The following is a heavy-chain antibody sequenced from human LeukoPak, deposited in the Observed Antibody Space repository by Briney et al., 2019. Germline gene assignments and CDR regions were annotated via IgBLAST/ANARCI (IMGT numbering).Heavy chain of an antibody. V-gene: IGHV1-46*01. Sequence: ASVKVSCKASGYTFTSYYMHWVRQAPGQGLESMGIINPSGGSTSYAQRFQGRVTMTRDTSTSTVYMELSSLRSEDTAVYYCARDPAGPRLPKYYFDYWGQGTLVTVSS. CDR3: ARDPAGPRLPKYYFDY. CDR1: GYTFTSYY. CDR2: INPSGGST. J-gene: IGHJ4*02.